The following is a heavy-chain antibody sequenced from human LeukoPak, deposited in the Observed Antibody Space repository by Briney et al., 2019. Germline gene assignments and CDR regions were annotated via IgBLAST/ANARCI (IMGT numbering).Heavy chain of an antibody. V-gene: IGHV1-69*04. CDR1: GGTFSSYA. J-gene: IGHJ4*02. Sequence: GASVKVSCKASGGTFSSYAISWVRQAPGQGLEWMGRIIPILGIANYAQKFQGRVTITADKSTSTAYMELSSLRSEDTAVYYCARGDYDFWSGYMYWGQGTLVTVSS. CDR2: IIPILGIA. CDR3: ARGDYDFWSGYMY. D-gene: IGHD3-3*01.